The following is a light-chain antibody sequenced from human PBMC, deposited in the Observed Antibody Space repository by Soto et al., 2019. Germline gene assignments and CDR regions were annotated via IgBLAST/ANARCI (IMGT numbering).Light chain of an antibody. V-gene: IGKV1-5*03. J-gene: IGKJ2*01. CDR1: QSIRNS. CDR3: QQYSNYLYP. CDR2: QAS. Sequence: DVPMTQSPSTLSASVGDRVTITCRASQSIRNSLARYQQKPGKAPKVRIYQASPLEGGVPSRFSGSGSGKEFPLTISSLQPDYFVTYYCQQYSNYLYPFGQGTKLEI.